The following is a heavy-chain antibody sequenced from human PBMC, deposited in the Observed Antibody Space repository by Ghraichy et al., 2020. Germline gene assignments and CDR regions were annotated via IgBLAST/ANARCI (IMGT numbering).Heavy chain of an antibody. J-gene: IGHJ4*02. CDR2: MYYSGHT. D-gene: IGHD6-19*01. Sequence: SLNISCNVSGGSLNTVGSYWCWIRQRPGTGLEWIGSMYYSGHTYYTPSLKSRLTISGDTSTNQFSLDLTSVTAADTAVYFCARGLSSYYFDYWGQGAQVTVSS. CDR3: ARGLSSYYFDY. CDR1: GGSLNTVGSY. V-gene: IGHV4-31*03.